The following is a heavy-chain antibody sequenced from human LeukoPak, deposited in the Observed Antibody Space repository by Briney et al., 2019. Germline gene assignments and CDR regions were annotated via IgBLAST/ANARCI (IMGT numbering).Heavy chain of an antibody. CDR3: AREVSRGRSGYQIDY. Sequence: SETLSLTCTVSGGSISTYFRTWIRQPPGKGLEWIGYIDYSAYTKYNPSLKSRVTISVDTSKNQFSLSLSSLTAADTAVYYCAREVSRGRSGYQIDYWGPGTLVTVSS. J-gene: IGHJ4*02. CDR2: IDYSAYT. V-gene: IGHV4-59*01. D-gene: IGHD3-22*01. CDR1: GGSISTYF.